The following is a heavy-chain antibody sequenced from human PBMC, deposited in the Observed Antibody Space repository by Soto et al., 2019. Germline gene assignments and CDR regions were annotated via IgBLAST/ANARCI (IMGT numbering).Heavy chain of an antibody. CDR3: GSLSDRSSGWHYYFDY. V-gene: IGHV4-31*03. CDR1: GGSISSGGYY. Sequence: SETLSLTCTVSGGSISSGGYYWSWIRQNPGKGLEWIGYIYYSGSTYYNPSLKSRVSISVDTSKNQFSLKLSSVTAADTAVFYCGSLSDRSSGWHYYFDYWGQGTLVTVSS. D-gene: IGHD6-25*01. CDR2: IYYSGST. J-gene: IGHJ4*02.